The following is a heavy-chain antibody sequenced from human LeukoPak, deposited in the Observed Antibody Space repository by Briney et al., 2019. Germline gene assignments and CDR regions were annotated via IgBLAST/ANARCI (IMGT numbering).Heavy chain of an antibody. CDR1: GFNFATSW. J-gene: IGHJ4*02. CDR3: AREDMAGQSFDY. CDR2: IYPGDSDT. D-gene: IGHD5-24*01. V-gene: IGHV5-51*01. Sequence: GESLKISCKGSGFNFATSWIGWVRQMPGQGLEWMGIIYPGDSDTRYSPSFQGLVTISADKSISTAYLQWSSLKASDTAMYYCAREDMAGQSFDYWGQGTLVTVSS.